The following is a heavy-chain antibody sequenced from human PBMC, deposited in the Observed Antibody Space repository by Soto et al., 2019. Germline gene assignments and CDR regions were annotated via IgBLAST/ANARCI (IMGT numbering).Heavy chain of an antibody. V-gene: IGHV3-53*01. CDR1: GFNVNSDY. Sequence: GGSLRLSCAASGFNVNSDYMNWVRQTPGKGLEWVASIYSGETTYYADSVRGRFTISSYKYKNTLHFQLSSPRIEDTSVHYCALDGRGLGRLSLFEYWGPGVLVAVSS. CDR3: ALDGRGLGRLSLFEY. J-gene: IGHJ4*02. D-gene: IGHD3-10*01. CDR2: IYSGETT.